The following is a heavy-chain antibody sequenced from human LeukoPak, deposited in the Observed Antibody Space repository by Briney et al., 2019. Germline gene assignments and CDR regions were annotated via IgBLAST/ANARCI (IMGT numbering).Heavy chain of an antibody. CDR3: AREWLLRGFDY. D-gene: IGHD3-22*01. Sequence: PGRSLRLSCAASGFTFSSYGMHWVRQAPGKGLEWVAVISYDGSNKYYADSVKGRFTISRDNSKNTLYLQMNSLRAEDTAVYYCAREWLLRGFDYWGQGTLVTVSS. V-gene: IGHV3-30*19. CDR1: GFTFSSYG. J-gene: IGHJ4*02. CDR2: ISYDGSNK.